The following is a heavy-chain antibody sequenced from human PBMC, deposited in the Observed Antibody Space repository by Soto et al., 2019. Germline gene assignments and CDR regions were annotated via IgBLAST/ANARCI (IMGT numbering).Heavy chain of an antibody. V-gene: IGHV5-10-1*01. CDR2: IDPSDSYT. CDR1: GYSFTSYW. Sequence: PGESLKISCKGSGYSFTSYWISWVRQMPGKGLEWMGRIDPSDSYTNYSPSFQGHVTISADKSISTAYLQWSSLKASDTAMYYCARHPPQTYSRSWYNYYGMDVWGQGTTVTVYS. CDR3: ARHPPQTYSRSWYNYYGMDV. J-gene: IGHJ6*02. D-gene: IGHD6-13*01.